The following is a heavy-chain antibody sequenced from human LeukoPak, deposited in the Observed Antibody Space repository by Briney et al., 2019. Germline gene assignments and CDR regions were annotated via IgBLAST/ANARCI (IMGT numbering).Heavy chain of an antibody. D-gene: IGHD6-13*01. CDR1: GFTFSSYA. V-gene: IGHV3-30*04. Sequence: GRSLRLSCAASGFTFSSYAMHWVRQAPGKGLEWVAVISYDGSNKYYADSVKGRFTISRDNSKNTLYLQMNSLRAEDTAVYYCARDREPGIAAAGPIDYWGQGTLVTVSS. CDR2: ISYDGSNK. CDR3: ARDREPGIAAAGPIDY. J-gene: IGHJ4*02.